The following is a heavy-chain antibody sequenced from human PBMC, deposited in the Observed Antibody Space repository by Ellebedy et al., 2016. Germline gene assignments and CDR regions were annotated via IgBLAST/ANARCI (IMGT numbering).Heavy chain of an antibody. V-gene: IGHV3-74*01. CDR3: ARADPPYGSGPLMDV. J-gene: IGHJ6*02. D-gene: IGHD3-10*01. CDR2: INSDGSST. CDR1: GFTFSSYA. Sequence: GGSLRLSCAASGFTFSSYAMSWVRQGPGKGLVWVSRINSDGSSTSYADSVRGRFTISRDNAKNTLYLQMNSLRAEDTAVYYCARADPPYGSGPLMDVWGQGTTVTVSS.